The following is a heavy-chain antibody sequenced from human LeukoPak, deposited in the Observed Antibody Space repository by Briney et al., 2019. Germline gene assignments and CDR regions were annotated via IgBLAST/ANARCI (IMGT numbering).Heavy chain of an antibody. CDR3: ARAINTYFYYYYMDV. CDR2: ISAYNGNT. Sequence: ASVKVSCKASGFTFTSFGFSWVRQAPGQGLEWMGWISAYNGNTNYAQKLQGRVTMTTDTSTSTAYMELRSLRSDDTAVYYCARAINTYFYYYYMDVWGKGTTVTVSS. CDR1: GFTFTSFG. D-gene: IGHD2-2*02. J-gene: IGHJ6*03. V-gene: IGHV1-18*01.